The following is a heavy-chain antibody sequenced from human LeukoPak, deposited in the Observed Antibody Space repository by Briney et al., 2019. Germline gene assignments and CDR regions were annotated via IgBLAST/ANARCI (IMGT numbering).Heavy chain of an antibody. V-gene: IGHV3-11*01. CDR3: ARVSSGNYSLDY. CDR2: ISSSGSTI. CDR1: GFTFSDYY. Sequence: GGSLRLSCAASGFTFSDYYMSWIRQGPGKGLEWVSYISSSGSTIYYADSAKGRFTISRDNAKNTLYLQMNSLRAEDTAVYYCARVSSGNYSLDYGGQGTLVTVSS. D-gene: IGHD1-26*01. J-gene: IGHJ4*02.